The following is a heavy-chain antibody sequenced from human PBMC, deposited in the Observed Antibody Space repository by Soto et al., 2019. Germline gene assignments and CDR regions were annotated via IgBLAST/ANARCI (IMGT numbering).Heavy chain of an antibody. Sequence: SETLSLTCTVSGGSISSSSYYWGWIRQPPGKGLEWIGSIYYSGSTYYNPSLKSRVTISVDTSKNQFSLKLSSVTAADTAVYYCARIGVLTSYYGMDVWGQGTTVTVS. CDR1: GGSISSSSYY. D-gene: IGHD3-16*01. CDR2: IYYSGST. V-gene: IGHV4-39*01. J-gene: IGHJ6*02. CDR3: ARIGVLTSYYGMDV.